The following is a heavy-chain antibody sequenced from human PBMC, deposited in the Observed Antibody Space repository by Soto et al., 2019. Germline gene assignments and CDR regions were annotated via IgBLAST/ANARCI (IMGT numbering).Heavy chain of an antibody. J-gene: IGHJ6*03. D-gene: IGHD6-6*01. CDR2: IYYSGST. CDR1: GGSISSYY. Sequence: SETLSLTCTVSGGSISSYYWSWIRQPPGKGLEWIGYIYYSGSTNYNPSLKSRVTISVDRSKSQFSLKLRSVTAADTAVYYCARAYSSSSYYYYYYMDVWGKGTTVTVSS. V-gene: IGHV4-59*08. CDR3: ARAYSSSSYYYYYYMDV.